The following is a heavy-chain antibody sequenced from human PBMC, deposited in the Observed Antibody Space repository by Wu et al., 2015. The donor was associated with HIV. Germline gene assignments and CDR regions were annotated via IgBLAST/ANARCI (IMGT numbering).Heavy chain of an antibody. V-gene: IGHV1-2*02. CDR3: ARESGEAVAGTKEYYFDY. Sequence: QVQLVQSGAEVKKPGASVKVSCRTSGYSFTPYYIHWVRQAPGQGLEWMGWINPNSGGTNYAQKFQGRVTMTRDTSISTAYMELSRLRSDDTAVYYCARESGEAVAGTKEYYFDYWGQGTLVTVSS. D-gene: IGHD6-19*01. J-gene: IGHJ4*02. CDR1: GYSFTPYY. CDR2: INPNSGGT.